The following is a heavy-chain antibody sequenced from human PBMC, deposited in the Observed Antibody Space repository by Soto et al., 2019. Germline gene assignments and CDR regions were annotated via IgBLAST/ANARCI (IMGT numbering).Heavy chain of an antibody. V-gene: IGHV1-69*01. CDR3: ARDDFWSGYNYYYGMDV. CDR1: GGTFSSYA. J-gene: IGHJ6*02. Sequence: QVQLVQSGAEVKKPGSSVKVSCTASGGTFSSYAISWVRQAPGQGLEWMGGIIPIFGTANYAQKFQGRVTITADESTSTAYMELSSLRSEDTAVYYCARDDFWSGYNYYYGMDVWGQGTTVTVSS. CDR2: IIPIFGTA. D-gene: IGHD3-3*01.